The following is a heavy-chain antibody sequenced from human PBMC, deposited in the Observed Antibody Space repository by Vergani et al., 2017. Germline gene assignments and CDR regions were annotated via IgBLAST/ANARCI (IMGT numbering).Heavy chain of an antibody. Sequence: QVQLVQSGAEVKKPGASVKVSCKASGYTFTSYGISWVRQAPGQGLEWMGWISAYNGNTNYAQKLQGRVTMTTDTSTSTAYMELRSLRSDDTAVYYCAWSPPNWTYALASYYYMDVWGKGTTVTVSS. J-gene: IGHJ6*03. V-gene: IGHV1-18*01. CDR3: AWSPPNWTYALASYYYMDV. D-gene: IGHD1-7*01. CDR2: ISAYNGNT. CDR1: GYTFTSYG.